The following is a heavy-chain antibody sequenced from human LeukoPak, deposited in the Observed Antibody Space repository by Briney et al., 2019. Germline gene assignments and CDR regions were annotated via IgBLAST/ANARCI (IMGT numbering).Heavy chain of an antibody. V-gene: IGHV3-48*03. CDR2: IGSSGTTR. D-gene: IGHD6-19*01. J-gene: IGHJ4*02. Sequence: GGSLRLSCAVSGFPFSIYEMNWVRQAPGKGLEWVSNIGSSGTTRYYADSVKGRFSISRDNAKNSLYLQMNSLRVEDTGVHYCALLAVASDFDYWGQGALVTVSS. CDR1: GFPFSIYE. CDR3: ALLAVASDFDY.